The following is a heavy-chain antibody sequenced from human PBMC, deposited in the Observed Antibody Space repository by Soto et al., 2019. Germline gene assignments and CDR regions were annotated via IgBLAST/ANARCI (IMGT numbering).Heavy chain of an antibody. J-gene: IGHJ3*02. D-gene: IGHD2-2*01. CDR1: GFTFSSYG. Sequence: QVQLVESGGGVVQPGRFLRLSCAASGFTFSSYGMHWVRQAPGKGLEWVAVISYDGSNKYYADSVKGRFTISRDNSKNTLYLQMNSLRAEDTAVYYCAKGVGGIVVVPAATDAFDIWGQGTMVTVSS. CDR2: ISYDGSNK. V-gene: IGHV3-30*18. CDR3: AKGVGGIVVVPAATDAFDI.